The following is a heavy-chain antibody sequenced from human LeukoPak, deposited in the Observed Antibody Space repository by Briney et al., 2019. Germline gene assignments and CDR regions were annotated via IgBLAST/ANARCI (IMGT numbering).Heavy chain of an antibody. Sequence: SETLSLTCSVSGASISSDYWSWIRQPPGKGLEWIGDIDYSGSTKYNPSLKSRVTISVDMSKNHFSLKLSSVTAADAAVYYCARRIASARRIASSGKGFDYWGQGTLVTVPS. D-gene: IGHD6-13*01. CDR2: IDYSGST. J-gene: IGHJ4*02. CDR3: ARRIASARRIASSGKGFDY. V-gene: IGHV4-59*01. CDR1: GASISSDY.